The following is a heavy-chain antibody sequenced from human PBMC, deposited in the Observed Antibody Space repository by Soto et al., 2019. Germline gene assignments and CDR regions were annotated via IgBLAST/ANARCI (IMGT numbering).Heavy chain of an antibody. J-gene: IGHJ3*02. CDR1: GYTFTGYY. CDR3: ARDYVVGAYDAFDI. V-gene: IGHV1-2*04. Sequence: ASVKVSCKASGYTFTGYYMHWVRQAPGQGLEWMGWINPNSGGTNYAQKFQGWVTMTRDTSISTAYMELSRLRSDDTAVYYCARDYVVGAYDAFDIWGQGTMVTVSS. D-gene: IGHD1-26*01. CDR2: INPNSGGT.